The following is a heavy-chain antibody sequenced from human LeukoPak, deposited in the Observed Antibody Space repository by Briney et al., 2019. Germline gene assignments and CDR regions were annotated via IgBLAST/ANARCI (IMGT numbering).Heavy chain of an antibody. D-gene: IGHD6-13*01. Sequence: GGSLRLSCAASGLTFSSYAMHWVRQAPGKGLEWVAVISYDGSNKYYADSVKGRFTISRDNSKNTLYLQMNSLRAEDTAVYYCARGGIAAVYWGQGTLVTVSS. CDR2: ISYDGSNK. CDR1: GLTFSSYA. CDR3: ARGGIAAVY. J-gene: IGHJ4*02. V-gene: IGHV3-30*04.